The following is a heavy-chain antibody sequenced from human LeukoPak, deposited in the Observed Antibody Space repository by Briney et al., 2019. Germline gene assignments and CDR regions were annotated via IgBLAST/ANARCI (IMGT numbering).Heavy chain of an antibody. CDR3: ARVSNYDFWSGYPNRGFYMDV. Sequence: TSETLSLTCAVYGGSFSGYYWSWIRQPPGKGLEWIGEINHSGSTNYNPSLKSRATISVDTSKNQFSLKLSSVTAADTAVYYCARVSNYDFWSGYPNRGFYMDVWGKGTTVTVSS. V-gene: IGHV4-34*01. J-gene: IGHJ6*03. CDR1: GGSFSGYY. D-gene: IGHD3-3*01. CDR2: INHSGST.